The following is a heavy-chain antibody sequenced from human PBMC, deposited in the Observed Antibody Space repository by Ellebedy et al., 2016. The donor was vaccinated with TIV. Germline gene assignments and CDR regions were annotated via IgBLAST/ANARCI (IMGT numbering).Heavy chain of an antibody. CDR2: IHYTGDT. J-gene: IGHJ1*01. Sequence: SETLSLXXSVSGASIDTSYWTWIRQPPGKGLEWIGYIHYTGDTDYNPSLKSRVTISVDTSTNQFSLKLTSVTAADTAVYYCAGKYSGSYSDWGQGTLVTVSS. CDR1: GASIDTSY. CDR3: AGKYSGSYSD. V-gene: IGHV4-59*01. D-gene: IGHD1-26*01.